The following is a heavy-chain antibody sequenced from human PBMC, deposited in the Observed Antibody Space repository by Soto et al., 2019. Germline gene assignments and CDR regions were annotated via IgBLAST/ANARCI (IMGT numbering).Heavy chain of an antibody. CDR1: GFTFSSYA. CDR3: ARDPSEWELPSPYYYYGMDV. J-gene: IGHJ6*02. Sequence: PGGSLRLSCAASGFTFSSYAMHWVRQAPGKGLEWVAVISYDGSNKYYADSVKGRFTISRDNSKNTLYLQMNSLRAEDTAVYYCARDPSEWELPSPYYYYGMDVWGQGTTVTVSS. CDR2: ISYDGSNK. V-gene: IGHV3-30-3*01. D-gene: IGHD1-26*01.